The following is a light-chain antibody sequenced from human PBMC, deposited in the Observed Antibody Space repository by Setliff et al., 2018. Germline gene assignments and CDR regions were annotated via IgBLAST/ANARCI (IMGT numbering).Light chain of an antibody. CDR3: SSYSSSNIPFV. CDR2: SNN. V-gene: IGLV1-44*01. J-gene: IGLJ1*01. CDR1: SSNIGTNT. Sequence: QSVLTQPPSASGTPGQRVTISCSGSSSNIGTNTVNWYQQLPGTAPKLLIYSNNQRPSGVPDRFSGSESGNTASLTISGLQAEDEADYYCSSYSSSNIPFVFGTGTKVTVL.